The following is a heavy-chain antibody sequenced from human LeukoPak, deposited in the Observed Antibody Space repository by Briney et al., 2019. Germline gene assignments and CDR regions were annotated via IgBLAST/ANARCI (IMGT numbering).Heavy chain of an antibody. CDR1: GFTFSSYS. Sequence: GGSLRLSCAASGFTFSSYSMNWVRQAPGKGLEWVSSISSSSSYIYYADSVKGRFTISRDNGRNSVYLQMNSLRTEDTAVYYCAKDRIAVAGFDYWGQGTLVTVSS. CDR2: ISSSSSYI. V-gene: IGHV3-21*04. CDR3: AKDRIAVAGFDY. J-gene: IGHJ4*02. D-gene: IGHD6-19*01.